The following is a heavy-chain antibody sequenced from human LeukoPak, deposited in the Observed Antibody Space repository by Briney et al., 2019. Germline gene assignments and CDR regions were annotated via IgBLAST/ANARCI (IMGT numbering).Heavy chain of an antibody. Sequence: GASVKVSCKASGGTFSSYAISWVRQAPGQGLEWMGRIIPILGIANYAQKFQGRVTITADKSTSTAYMELSSLRSEDTAVYYCAKDFGLSGSYSNWGQGTPVTVSS. J-gene: IGHJ4*02. CDR1: GGTFSSYA. CDR2: IIPILGIA. V-gene: IGHV1-69*04. CDR3: AKDFGLSGSYSN. D-gene: IGHD1-26*01.